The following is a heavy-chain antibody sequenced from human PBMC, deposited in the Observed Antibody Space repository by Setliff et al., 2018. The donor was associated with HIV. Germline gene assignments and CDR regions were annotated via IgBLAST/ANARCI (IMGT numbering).Heavy chain of an antibody. J-gene: IGHJ4*02. D-gene: IGHD2-21*01. CDR3: ARGSRGIVVVIPQPRLFDY. V-gene: IGHV1-18*01. Sequence: ASVKVSCKASSYTFTSYGINWVRQAPGQGLEWMGWINVYNGNTNYEQKLQGRVTMTTDTSTTTAYMELRSLRSDDTAVYYCARGSRGIVVVIPQPRLFDYWGQGTLVTVSS. CDR2: INVYNGNT. CDR1: SYTFTSYG.